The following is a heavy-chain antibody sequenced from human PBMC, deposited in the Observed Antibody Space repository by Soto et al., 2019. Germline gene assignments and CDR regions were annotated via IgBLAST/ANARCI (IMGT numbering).Heavy chain of an antibody. CDR1: GFTFSSYA. V-gene: IGHV3-30-3*01. D-gene: IGHD5-12*01. Sequence: QVQLVESGGGVVQPGRSLRLSCAASGFTFSSYAMHWVRQAPGKGLEWVAVISYDGSNKYYADSVKGRFTISRDNSKNTLYLQMNSLRAEDTAVYYCARDRGWLQFAGSQPLNCFEPWGQGTLVTVSS. CDR3: ARDRGWLQFAGSQPLNCFEP. J-gene: IGHJ5*02. CDR2: ISYDGSNK.